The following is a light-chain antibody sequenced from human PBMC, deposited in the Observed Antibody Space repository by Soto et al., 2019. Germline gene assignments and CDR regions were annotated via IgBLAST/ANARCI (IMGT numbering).Light chain of an antibody. CDR1: QSTSNY. J-gene: IGKJ2*01. CDR2: IAS. CDR3: QQSYSTPYT. Sequence: DIHMTQSPSSLSASVGDRVTITCRASQSTSNYLNWYQQKPGKAPNLLIYIASNLHSGVPSRFSGSGSGTDFTLTISSLQPEDFATYYCQQSYSTPYTFGQGTKVDIK. V-gene: IGKV1-39*01.